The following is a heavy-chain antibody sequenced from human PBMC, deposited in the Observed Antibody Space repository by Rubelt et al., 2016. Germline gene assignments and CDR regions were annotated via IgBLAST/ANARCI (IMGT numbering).Heavy chain of an antibody. CDR1: GGSITTYY. CDR3: ARRPSRDAFDI. Sequence: QVQLQESGPGLVKPSETLSLTCTVSGGSITTYYWSWIRQPPGKGLEWIGYIYYSGSTNYNPSLTSRVPISVDTSKNQFSLKLSSVTAADTAVYYCARRPSRDAFDIWGQGTMVTVSS. CDR2: IYYSGST. V-gene: IGHV4-59*01. J-gene: IGHJ3*02.